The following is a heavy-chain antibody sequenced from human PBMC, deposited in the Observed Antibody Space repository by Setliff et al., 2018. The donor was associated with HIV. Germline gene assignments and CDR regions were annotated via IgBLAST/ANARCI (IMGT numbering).Heavy chain of an antibody. CDR3: ARDGYYYDGSAYSTFDY. J-gene: IGHJ4*02. Sequence: ASVKVSCKASGYTFINYGISWVRQAPGQGLEWMGWISAYYGNTNYAQQLQGRVTMTTDTSTSTAYMELRSLRSDDTAVYYCARDGYYYDGSAYSTFDYWGQGTLVTVSS. CDR2: ISAYYGNT. V-gene: IGHV1-18*01. D-gene: IGHD3-22*01. CDR1: GYTFINYG.